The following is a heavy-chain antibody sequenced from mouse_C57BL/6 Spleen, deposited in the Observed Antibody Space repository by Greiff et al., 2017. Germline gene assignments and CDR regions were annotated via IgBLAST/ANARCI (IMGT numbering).Heavy chain of an antibody. CDR1: GFNIKDDY. CDR2: IDPENGDT. Sequence: VQLQQSGAELVRPGASVKLSCTASGFNIKDDYMHWVKQRPEQGLEWIGWIDPENGDTEYASKFQGKATITADTSSNTAYLQLSSLTSEDTAVYYCTTDYGNYAMDYWGQGTSVTVSS. J-gene: IGHJ4*01. CDR3: TTDYGNYAMDY. D-gene: IGHD1-1*01. V-gene: IGHV14-4*01.